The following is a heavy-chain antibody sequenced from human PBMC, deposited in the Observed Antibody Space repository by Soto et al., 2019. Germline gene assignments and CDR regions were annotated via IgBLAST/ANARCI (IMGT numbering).Heavy chain of an antibody. J-gene: IGHJ4*02. CDR2: IYYSGST. Sequence: SETLSLTCTVSGGSISSGGYYWSWIRQHPGKGLEWIGYIYYSGSTYYNPSLKSRVTISVDTSKNQFSLKLSSVTAADTALYYCARDGGFGELLSWFVYWGQGTLVTVSS. CDR1: GGSISSGGYY. D-gene: IGHD3-10*01. V-gene: IGHV4-31*03. CDR3: ARDGGFGELLSWFVY.